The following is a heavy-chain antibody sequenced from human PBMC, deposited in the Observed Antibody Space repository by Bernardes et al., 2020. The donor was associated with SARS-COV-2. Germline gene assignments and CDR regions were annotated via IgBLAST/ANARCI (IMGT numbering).Heavy chain of an antibody. V-gene: IGHV4-31*03. Sequence: SETLSLTCTVSGDSLTHDPYYWTWIRQHPGKGLEWIGYVSYSGIAYYNPSFTSRVSISEDRSENHFSLQLSSVTAADTAVYYCARCYFDSSGNSNRGSFDIWGQGTLVTVAS. D-gene: IGHD3-22*01. CDR1: GDSLTHDPYY. J-gene: IGHJ3*02. CDR2: VSYSGIA. CDR3: ARCYFDSSGNSNRGSFDI.